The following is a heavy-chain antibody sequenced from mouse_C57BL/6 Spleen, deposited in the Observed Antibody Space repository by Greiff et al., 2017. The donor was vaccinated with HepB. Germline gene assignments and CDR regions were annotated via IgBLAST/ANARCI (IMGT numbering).Heavy chain of an antibody. CDR3: TVGISTEGYFDV. J-gene: IGHJ1*03. V-gene: IGHV6-3*01. D-gene: IGHD1-1*01. CDR2: IRLKSDNYAT. CDR1: GFTFSNYW. Sequence: VQLKESGGGLVQPGGSMKLSCVASGFTFSNYWMNWVRQSPEKGLEWVAQIRLKSDNYATHYAESVKGSFTISRDDSKSSVYLQMNNLRAEDTGMYYCTVGISTEGYFDVWGTGTTVTVSS.